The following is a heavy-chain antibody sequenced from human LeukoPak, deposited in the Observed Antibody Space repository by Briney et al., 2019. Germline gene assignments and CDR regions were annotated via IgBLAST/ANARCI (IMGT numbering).Heavy chain of an antibody. CDR3: ARIRYSGYVDFDY. CDR1: GFTLSSYW. CDR2: INSDGSST. Sequence: GGSLRLSCAASGFTLSSYWMHWVRQAPGKGLVWVSRINSDGSSTSYADSVKGRFTISRDNAKNTLYLQMNSLRAEDTAVYYCARIRYSGYVDFDYWGQGTLVTVSS. V-gene: IGHV3-74*01. J-gene: IGHJ4*02. D-gene: IGHD5-12*01.